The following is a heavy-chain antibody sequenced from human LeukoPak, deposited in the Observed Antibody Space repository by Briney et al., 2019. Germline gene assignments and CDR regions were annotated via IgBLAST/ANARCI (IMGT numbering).Heavy chain of an antibody. D-gene: IGHD6-19*01. CDR1: GYSISTGYY. Sequence: PSETLSLTCTVSGYSISTGYYWGWIWQPPGKGLELIGSIHYSGSTYYNPSLKSRVTISVDTSKNQFSLKLSSVTAADTAVYYCARDGPRIAVHWFDPWGQGTLVTVSS. CDR2: IHYSGST. J-gene: IGHJ5*02. CDR3: ARDGPRIAVHWFDP. V-gene: IGHV4-38-2*02.